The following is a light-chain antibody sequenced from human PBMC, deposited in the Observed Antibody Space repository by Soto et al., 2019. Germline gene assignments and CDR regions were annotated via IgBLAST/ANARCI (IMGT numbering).Light chain of an antibody. V-gene: IGLV2-14*03. Sequence: QSALTQPASVSGSPGQSITISCTGTSSDIGGYNYVSWYQQHPGKAPKLMIYDVSNRPSGVSNRFSGSKSGNTASLTISGLQAEDEADYYCSSYTTSRTVLFGRGTKLTVL. CDR1: SSDIGGYNY. CDR3: SSYTTSRTVL. CDR2: DVS. J-gene: IGLJ2*01.